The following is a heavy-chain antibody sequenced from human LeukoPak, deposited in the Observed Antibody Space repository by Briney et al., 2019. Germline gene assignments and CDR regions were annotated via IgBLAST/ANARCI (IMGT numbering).Heavy chain of an antibody. CDR1: GFTFSDYY. V-gene: IGHV3-11*01. J-gene: IGHJ4*02. Sequence: GGSLRLSCAASGFTFSDYYMSWIRQAPGKGLEWVSYISSSGSTIYYADSVKGRFTISRDNAKNSLYLQMNSLRAEDTAVYYCAKSNIVVVTASFDYWGQGTLVTVSS. CDR3: AKSNIVVVTASFDY. D-gene: IGHD2-21*02. CDR2: ISSSGSTI.